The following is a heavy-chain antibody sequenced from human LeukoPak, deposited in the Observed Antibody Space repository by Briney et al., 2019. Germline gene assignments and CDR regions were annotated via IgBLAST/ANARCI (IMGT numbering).Heavy chain of an antibody. V-gene: IGHV4-39*01. J-gene: IGHJ4*02. CDR1: GGSITSNSYS. CDR2: LSYTGTN. CDR3: VSLRGGIQLWGD. D-gene: IGHD5-18*01. Sequence: KTSETLSLTCTVSGGSITSNSYSWGWIRQPPGKGLQWIVTLSYTGTNYYNPSLKSRVTMPVDTSNNQLSLKLSYVTAADTAVYYCVSLRGGIQLWGDWGQGTLVTVSS.